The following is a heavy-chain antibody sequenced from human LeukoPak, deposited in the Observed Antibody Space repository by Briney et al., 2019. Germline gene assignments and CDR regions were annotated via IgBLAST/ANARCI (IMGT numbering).Heavy chain of an antibody. CDR2: ISSSSSTI. CDR1: GFTFSSYS. Sequence: GGSLRLSCAASGFTFSSYSMNWVRQAPGKGLEWVSYISSSSSTIHYADSVKGRFTISRDNSKNTLYLQMNSLRAEDTAVYYCAKPPYGDHYYYYYYMDVWGKGTTVTVSS. CDR3: AKPPYGDHYYYYYYMDV. D-gene: IGHD4-17*01. J-gene: IGHJ6*03. V-gene: IGHV3-48*01.